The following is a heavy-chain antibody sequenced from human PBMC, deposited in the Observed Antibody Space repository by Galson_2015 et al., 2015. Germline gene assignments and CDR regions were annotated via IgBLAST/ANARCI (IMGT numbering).Heavy chain of an antibody. CDR1: GYTLSELS. J-gene: IGHJ4*02. CDR2: FDPEDGET. V-gene: IGHV1-24*01. Sequence: CTVSGYTLSELSLHWVRQAPGQGLEWMGGFDPEDGETIYAQKFQGRVTMTEDTSTDTAYMELSSLRYEDTAVYYCATDPYSSSSGRPVHYWGQGTLVTVSS. D-gene: IGHD6-6*01. CDR3: ATDPYSSSSGRPVHY.